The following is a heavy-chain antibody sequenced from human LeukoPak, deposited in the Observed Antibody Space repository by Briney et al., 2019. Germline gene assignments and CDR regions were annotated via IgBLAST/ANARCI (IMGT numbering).Heavy chain of an antibody. Sequence: PGGSLRLSCAASGFTFSSYEMTWVRQAPGMGLEWVSYISGSGSTRTYADSVKGRFTISRDNSKNTLYLQMDSLRAEDTAVYYCARRGAVAGTLDYWGQGTLVTVSS. CDR3: ARRGAVAGTLDY. CDR2: ISGSGSTR. J-gene: IGHJ4*02. CDR1: GFTFSSYE. D-gene: IGHD6-19*01. V-gene: IGHV3-48*03.